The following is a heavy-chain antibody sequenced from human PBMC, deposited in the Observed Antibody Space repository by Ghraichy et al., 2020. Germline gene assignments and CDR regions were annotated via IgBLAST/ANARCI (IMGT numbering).Heavy chain of an antibody. Sequence: GESLNISCAASGFTFSSYWMSWVRQAPGKGLEWVANIKQDGSEKYYVDSVKGRFTISRDNAKNSLYLQMNSLRAEDTAVYYCARDPGGSSLYEQGVYFDYWGQGTLVTVSS. CDR1: GFTFSSYW. V-gene: IGHV3-7*03. CDR3: ARDPGGSSLYEQGVYFDY. J-gene: IGHJ4*02. CDR2: IKQDGSEK. D-gene: IGHD1-26*01.